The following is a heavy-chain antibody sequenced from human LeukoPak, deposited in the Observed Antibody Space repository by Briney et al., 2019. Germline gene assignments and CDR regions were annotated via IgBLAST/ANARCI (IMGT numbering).Heavy chain of an antibody. V-gene: IGHV5-51*01. CDR1: GYSFNSYW. Sequence: GEPLRISSKGSGYSFNSYWIAWVRQLPGKGLGWRGIIYAGDSDTTYSPSFQGQVIISADKSISTAYLQWSSLKTSDTAMYYCARPRAPGGTDAFDIWGQGTMVTVSS. J-gene: IGHJ3*02. CDR3: ARPRAPGGTDAFDI. CDR2: IYAGDSDT. D-gene: IGHD1-1*01.